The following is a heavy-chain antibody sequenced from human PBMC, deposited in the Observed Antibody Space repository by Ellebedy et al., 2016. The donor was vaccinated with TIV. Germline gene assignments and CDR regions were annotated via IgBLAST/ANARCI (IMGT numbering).Heavy chain of an antibody. D-gene: IGHD4-17*01. CDR2: ISPSSATI. Sequence: GESLKISXAASGFTFSSYSMNWVRQAPGKGLEWVSYISPSSATIYYADSVEGRFTISRDNAKSSLYLQVNSLRADDTAVYYCVGGGDHTSEFDSWGQGTLVTVSS. J-gene: IGHJ4*02. CDR1: GFTFSSYS. V-gene: IGHV3-48*04. CDR3: VGGGDHTSEFDS.